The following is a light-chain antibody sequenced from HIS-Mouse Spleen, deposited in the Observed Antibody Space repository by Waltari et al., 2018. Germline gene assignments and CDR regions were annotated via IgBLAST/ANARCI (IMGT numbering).Light chain of an antibody. Sequence: QSALTQPPSVSGSPGQSVTISCAGTRSDVGSYNRVSWYQQPPGTSPKLSIYEVSNRPSGVPVHFSGSKSGNTASLTISGLQAEDEADYYCSSYTSSSTVFGTGTKVTVL. CDR1: RSDVGSYNR. J-gene: IGLJ1*01. CDR3: SSYTSSSTV. V-gene: IGLV2-18*02. CDR2: EVS.